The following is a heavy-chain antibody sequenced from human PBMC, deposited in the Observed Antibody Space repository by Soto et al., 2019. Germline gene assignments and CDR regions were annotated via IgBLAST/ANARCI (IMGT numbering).Heavy chain of an antibody. Sequence: SETLSLTCTVSGDFISNHYCNWIRQPPGGGLEWIAYIDYSGNTNYNPSLKSRVTISLDTSKNQLSLKLNSVTAADTAVYYCARDSPWEARDWFDPWGQGTLVTVSS. CDR2: IDYSGNT. D-gene: IGHD1-26*01. CDR3: ARDSPWEARDWFDP. J-gene: IGHJ5*02. V-gene: IGHV4-59*11. CDR1: GDFISNHY.